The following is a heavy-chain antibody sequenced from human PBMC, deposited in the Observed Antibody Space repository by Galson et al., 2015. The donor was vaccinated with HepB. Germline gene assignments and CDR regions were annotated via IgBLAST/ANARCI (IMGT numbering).Heavy chain of an antibody. Sequence: LRLSCAASGFTFRSHWMHWVRQAPGKGLVWVSRINRDGSSTNYADSVKGRFTISRDNVKNTLYLQMSSLRAEDTAVYYCGRGIEVVPDASGMDVWGQGTTVTVSS. V-gene: IGHV3-74*01. J-gene: IGHJ6*02. CDR2: INRDGSST. CDR3: GRGIEVVPDASGMDV. CDR1: GFTFRSHW. D-gene: IGHD2-2*01.